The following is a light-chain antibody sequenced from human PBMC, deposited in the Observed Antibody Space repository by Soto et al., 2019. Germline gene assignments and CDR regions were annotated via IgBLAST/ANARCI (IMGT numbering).Light chain of an antibody. J-gene: IGKJ2*01. CDR1: QSVSSN. CDR3: QQYHDWPPYT. Sequence: EIVMTQSPATLSVSPGERATLSCRASQSVSSNLAWYQQKSGQAPRLLIYGASIRAPGIPARFSGSGSGTEFTLAISSLQSEDFAVYYCQQYHDWPPYTFGQGTKLEIK. V-gene: IGKV3-15*01. CDR2: GAS.